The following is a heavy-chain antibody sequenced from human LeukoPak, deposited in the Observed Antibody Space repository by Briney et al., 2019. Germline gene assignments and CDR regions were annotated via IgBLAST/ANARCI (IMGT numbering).Heavy chain of an antibody. CDR2: ISGSGGST. D-gene: IGHD5-18*01. V-gene: IGHV3-23*01. J-gene: IGHJ4*02. Sequence: GGSLRLSCAVSGFTFSSYAMSWVRQAPGKGLEWVSGISGSGGSTYYADSVKGRFTISRDNSKNTLYLQMNSLRAEDTAVYYCAKVNDGEEYSYYFDYWGQGTLVTVSS. CDR3: AKVNDGEEYSYYFDY. CDR1: GFTFSSYA.